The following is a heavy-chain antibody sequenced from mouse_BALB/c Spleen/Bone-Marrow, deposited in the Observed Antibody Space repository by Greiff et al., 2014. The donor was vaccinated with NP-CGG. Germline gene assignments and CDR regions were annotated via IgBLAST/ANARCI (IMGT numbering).Heavy chain of an antibody. J-gene: IGHJ4*01. CDR3: VRENYDYDGDAVDY. Sequence: QVQLQQSAAELARPGASVKMSCKTSGYTFTYYTMHWVKQRPGQGLEWIGYINPSSGYTDYNQKFKDKTTLTTDKSSSTAYLQLSSLTSEDSAVYYCVRENYDYDGDAVDYWGQGTSVTVSS. D-gene: IGHD2-4*01. CDR1: GYTFTYYT. V-gene: IGHV1-4*02. CDR2: INPSSGYT.